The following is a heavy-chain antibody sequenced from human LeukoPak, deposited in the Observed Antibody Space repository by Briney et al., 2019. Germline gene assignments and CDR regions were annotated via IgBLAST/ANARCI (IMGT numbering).Heavy chain of an antibody. CDR2: INSAGST. J-gene: IGHJ4*02. V-gene: IGHV3-23*01. CDR1: GFTFSNHA. Sequence: GGSLRLSCAASGFTFSNHAMHWVRQAPGKGLEWVSAINSAGSTYYGDSVRGRFTISRDNSKNVLYLQMNSLRAEDTALYYCAKDQNTVATAPFDYWGQGTLVTVSS. CDR3: AKDQNTVATAPFDY. D-gene: IGHD4-17*01.